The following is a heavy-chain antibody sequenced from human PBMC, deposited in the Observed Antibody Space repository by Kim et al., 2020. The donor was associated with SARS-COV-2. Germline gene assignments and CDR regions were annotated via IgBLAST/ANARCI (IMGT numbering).Heavy chain of an antibody. D-gene: IGHD1-26*01. CDR2: IIPIFGTA. CDR3: AREQVGAEPYYGMDV. CDR1: GGTFSSYA. J-gene: IGHJ6*02. V-gene: IGHV1-69*13. Sequence: SVKVSCKASGGTFSSYAISWVRQAPGQGLEWMGGIIPIFGTANYAQKFQGRVTITADESTSTAYMELSSLRSEDTAVYYCAREQVGAEPYYGMDVWGQGTTVTVSS.